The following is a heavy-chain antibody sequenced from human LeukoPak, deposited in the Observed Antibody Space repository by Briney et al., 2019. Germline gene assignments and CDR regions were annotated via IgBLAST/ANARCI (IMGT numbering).Heavy chain of an antibody. D-gene: IGHD3-22*01. CDR1: GYTFTSYA. Sequence: ASVKVSCKASGYTFTSYAMNWVRQAPGQGHEWMGWINTNTGNPTYAQGFTGRFVFSLDTSVSTAYLQISSLKAEDTAVYYCARDLFRYYYDSSGYPVTGVDYWGQGTLVTVSS. V-gene: IGHV7-4-1*02. CDR2: INTNTGNP. CDR3: ARDLFRYYYDSSGYPVTGVDY. J-gene: IGHJ4*02.